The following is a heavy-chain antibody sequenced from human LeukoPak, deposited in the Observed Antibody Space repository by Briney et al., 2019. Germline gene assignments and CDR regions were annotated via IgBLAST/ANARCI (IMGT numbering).Heavy chain of an antibody. CDR1: GFTFSSYS. D-gene: IGHD5-24*01. Sequence: GGSLRLSCAASGFTFSSYSMNWVRQAPGKGLEWVSSITSSSTYIYYADSVKGRFTISRDNAKNSLYLQMNSLRAEDTAVYYCARENGMAPPDYWGQGTLVTVSS. V-gene: IGHV3-21*01. CDR2: ITSSSTYI. J-gene: IGHJ4*02. CDR3: ARENGMAPPDY.